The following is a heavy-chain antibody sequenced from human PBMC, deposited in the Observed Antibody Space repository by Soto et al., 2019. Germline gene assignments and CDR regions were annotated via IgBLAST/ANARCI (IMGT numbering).Heavy chain of an antibody. J-gene: IGHJ4*02. V-gene: IGHV4-31*03. CDR3: ARGIAVAGTFPFDY. D-gene: IGHD6-19*01. CDR2: IYYSGST. CDR1: GGSISSGGYY. Sequence: SETLSLTCTVSGGSISSGGYYWSWIRQHPGKGLEWIGYIYYSGSTYYNPSLKSRVTISVDTSKNQFSLKLSSVTAADTAVYYCARGIAVAGTFPFDYWGQGTLVTVS.